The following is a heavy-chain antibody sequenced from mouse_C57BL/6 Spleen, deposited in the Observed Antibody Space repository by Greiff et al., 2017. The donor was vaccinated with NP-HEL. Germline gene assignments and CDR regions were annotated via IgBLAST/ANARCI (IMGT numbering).Heavy chain of an antibody. J-gene: IGHJ1*03. Sequence: VQLQQSGPELVKPGASVKISCKASGYSFTGYYMNWVKQSPEKSLEWIGEINPSTGGTTYNQKFKAKATLTVDKSSSTAYMQLKSLTSEDSAVYYCAREGYGSSGDWYFDVWGTGTTVTVSS. V-gene: IGHV1-42*01. CDR2: INPSTGGT. CDR3: AREGYGSSGDWYFDV. D-gene: IGHD1-1*01. CDR1: GYSFTGYY.